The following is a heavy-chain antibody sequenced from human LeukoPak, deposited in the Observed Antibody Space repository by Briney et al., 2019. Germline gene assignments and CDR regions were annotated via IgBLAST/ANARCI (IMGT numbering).Heavy chain of an antibody. CDR2: IYTSGTT. V-gene: IGHV4-4*07. D-gene: IGHD5/OR15-5a*01. CDR1: GGSISSYY. Sequence: SETLSLTCTVSGGSISSYYRSWIRQPAGKGLEWIGRIYTSGTTNYNPSLRSRVTMSVDTSKNQVSLKLTSVTAADTAVYYCAGGVYPHYYYCMDVWGKGTTVTVSS. CDR3: AGGVYPHYYYCMDV. J-gene: IGHJ6*03.